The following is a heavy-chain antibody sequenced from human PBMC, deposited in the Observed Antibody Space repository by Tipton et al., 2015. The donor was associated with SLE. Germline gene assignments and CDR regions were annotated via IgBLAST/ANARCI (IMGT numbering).Heavy chain of an antibody. D-gene: IGHD3-3*01. J-gene: IGHJ4*02. Sequence: TLSLTCAVSGYSISSGYYWGWIRQPPGKGLEWIGSIYRSGSTYYNPSLKSRVTISVDTSKNQFSLKLSSVTAADTAVYYCARVAYDFWSGYSYYFDYWGQGTLVTVSS. CDR1: GYSISSGYY. CDR2: IYRSGST. V-gene: IGHV4-38-2*01. CDR3: ARVAYDFWSGYSYYFDY.